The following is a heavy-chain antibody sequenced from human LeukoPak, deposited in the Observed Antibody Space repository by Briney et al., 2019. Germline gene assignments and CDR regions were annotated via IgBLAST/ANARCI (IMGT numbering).Heavy chain of an antibody. Sequence: ASVKVSFKASGYTFTGYYTHWVRQAPGQGLEWMGWINPNSGGTNYAQKFQGRVTMTRDTSTSTVYMELSSLRSEDTAVYYCARGLSYYDILTGYYSRSHYFDYWGQGTLVTVSS. CDR2: INPNSGGT. D-gene: IGHD3-9*01. J-gene: IGHJ4*02. CDR1: GYTFTGYY. CDR3: ARGLSYYDILTGYYSRSHYFDY. V-gene: IGHV1-2*02.